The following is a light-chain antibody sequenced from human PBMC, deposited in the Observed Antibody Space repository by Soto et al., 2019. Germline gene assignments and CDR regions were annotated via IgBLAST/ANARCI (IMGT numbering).Light chain of an antibody. Sequence: QLVLTQSSSASASLGSSVKLTCTLSSGHSTYIIAWHQQQPGKAPRYLMKLGGSGNYNKGSGVPDRFSGSRSGADRYLTISNLQFEDEADYYCETWGSDTRVFGGGTKLTVL. V-gene: IGLV4-60*02. CDR1: SGHSTYI. J-gene: IGLJ2*01. CDR2: LGGSGNY. CDR3: ETWGSDTRV.